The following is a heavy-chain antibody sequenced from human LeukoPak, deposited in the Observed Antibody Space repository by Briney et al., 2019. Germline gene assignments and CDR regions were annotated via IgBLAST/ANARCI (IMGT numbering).Heavy chain of an antibody. Sequence: GESLKISCKGSGYSFSSYWISWVRKMPGKGLEWMGRIDPSDSYTNYSPSFQGHVTISADKSISTAYLQWSSLKASDTAMYYCARPHGARKWLVLWRQGTLVTVSS. CDR1: GYSFSSYW. V-gene: IGHV5-10-1*01. CDR3: ARPHGARKWLVL. D-gene: IGHD6-19*01. J-gene: IGHJ4*02. CDR2: IDPSDSYT.